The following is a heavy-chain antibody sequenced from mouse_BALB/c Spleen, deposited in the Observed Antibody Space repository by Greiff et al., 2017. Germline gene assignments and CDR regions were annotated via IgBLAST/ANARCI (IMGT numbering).Heavy chain of an antibody. CDR3: ARVGILRYRDAMDY. Sequence: EVQLVESGGGLVKPGGSLKLSCAASGFTFSSYAMSWVRQSPEKRLEWVAEISSGGSYTYYPDTVTGRFTISRDNAKNTLYLEMSSLRSEDTAMYYCARVGILRYRDAMDYWGQGTSDTVSS. D-gene: IGHD1-1*01. CDR1: GFTFSSYA. V-gene: IGHV5-9-4*01. CDR2: ISSGGSYT. J-gene: IGHJ4*01.